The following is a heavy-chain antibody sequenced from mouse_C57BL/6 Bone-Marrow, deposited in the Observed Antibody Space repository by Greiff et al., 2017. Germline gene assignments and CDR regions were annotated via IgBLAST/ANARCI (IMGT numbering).Heavy chain of an antibody. CDR1: GFSFNTYA. CDR2: IRSKSNNYAT. V-gene: IGHV10-1*01. J-gene: IGHJ4*01. Sequence: EVKLVESGGGLVQPKGSLKLSCAASGFSFNTYAMNWVRQAPGKGLEWVARIRSKSNNYATYYADSVKDRFTISRDDSESMLYLQMNNLKTEDTAMYYCVRHGSRGDYWGQGTSVTVSS. D-gene: IGHD1-1*01. CDR3: VRHGSRGDY.